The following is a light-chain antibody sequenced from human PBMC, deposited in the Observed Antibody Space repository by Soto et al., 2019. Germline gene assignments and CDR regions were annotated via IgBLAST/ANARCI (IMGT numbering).Light chain of an antibody. CDR2: AAS. V-gene: IGKV1-39*01. Sequence: DIQMTQSPSSLSASVGDRVTITCRASQTISTYLNWYQQKPGKAPKLLIYAASSLQSGVSSRFSGSGSGTDFTLTISSLQPEDFATYYCQQSHGIPYTFGKGKKLEIK. CDR1: QTISTY. CDR3: QQSHGIPYT. J-gene: IGKJ2*01.